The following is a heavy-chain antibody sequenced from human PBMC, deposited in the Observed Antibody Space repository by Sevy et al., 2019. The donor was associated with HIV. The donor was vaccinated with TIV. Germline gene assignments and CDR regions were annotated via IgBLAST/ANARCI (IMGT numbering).Heavy chain of an antibody. CDR2: FSASGGST. D-gene: IGHD1-26*01. V-gene: IGHV3-23*01. Sequence: GGSLRLSCAASGFTFSSYAMSWVRQAPGQGLEWVSGFSASGGSTKYADSVKGRFNISRDNSKNTLSLQMNSLRAEDTAVYYCAKDRIWELGDAFDIWGQGTMVTVSS. CDR1: GFTFSSYA. J-gene: IGHJ3*02. CDR3: AKDRIWELGDAFDI.